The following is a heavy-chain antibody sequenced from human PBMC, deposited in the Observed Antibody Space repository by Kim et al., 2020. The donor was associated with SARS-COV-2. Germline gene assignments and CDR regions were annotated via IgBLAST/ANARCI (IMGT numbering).Heavy chain of an antibody. D-gene: IGHD5-18*01. J-gene: IGHJ4*02. CDR2: ISSSSSYI. V-gene: IGHV3-21*01. CDR3: ARGVVDTAMVGGY. Sequence: GGSLRLSCAASGFTFSSYSMNWVRQAPGKGLEWVSSISSSSSYIYYADSVKGRFTISRDNAKNSLYLQMNSLRAEDTAVYYCARGVVDTAMVGGYWGQGTLVTVSS. CDR1: GFTFSSYS.